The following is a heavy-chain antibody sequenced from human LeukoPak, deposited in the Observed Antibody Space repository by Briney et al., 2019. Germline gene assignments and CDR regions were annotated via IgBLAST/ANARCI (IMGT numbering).Heavy chain of an antibody. CDR1: GGSISSGSYY. D-gene: IGHD6-13*01. CDR2: IYTSGST. Sequence: SETLSLTCTVSGGSISSGSYYWSWIRQPAGKGLEWIGRIYTSGSTNYNPSLKSRVTISVDTSKNQFSLKVRSVTAADTAVYYCARGRRAAAGPRAWGQGTLVTVSS. V-gene: IGHV4-61*02. J-gene: IGHJ5*02. CDR3: ARGRRAAAGPRA.